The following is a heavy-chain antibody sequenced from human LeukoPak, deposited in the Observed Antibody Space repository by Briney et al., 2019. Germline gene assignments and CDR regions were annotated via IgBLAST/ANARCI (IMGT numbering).Heavy chain of an antibody. CDR2: ISSSGSTI. CDR3: ASNRVVVATDAFDI. V-gene: IGHV3-11*04. Sequence: GGSLRLSCAASGFTFSDYYMRWIRQAPGKGLDWVSYISSSGSTIYYADSVKGRFTISRDNAKNSLYLQMNSLRAEDTAVYYCASNRVVVATDAFDIWGQGTMVTVSS. CDR1: GFTFSDYY. J-gene: IGHJ3*02. D-gene: IGHD3-22*01.